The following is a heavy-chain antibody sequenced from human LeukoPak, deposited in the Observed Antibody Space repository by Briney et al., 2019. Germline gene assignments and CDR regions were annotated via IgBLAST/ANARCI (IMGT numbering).Heavy chain of an antibody. CDR1: GGTFSSYA. CDR3: ARPMTTVTTGFDY. Sequence: GSSVKVSCKASGGTFSSYAISWVRQAPGQGLEWMGRIIPSFGTANYAQKFQGRVTITTDESTSTAYMELSNLRSEDTAVYFCARPMTTVTTGFDYWGQGTLVTVSS. CDR2: IIPSFGTA. J-gene: IGHJ4*02. D-gene: IGHD4-11*01. V-gene: IGHV1-69*05.